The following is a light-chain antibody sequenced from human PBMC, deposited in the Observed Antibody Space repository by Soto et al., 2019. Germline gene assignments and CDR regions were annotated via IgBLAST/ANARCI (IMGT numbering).Light chain of an antibody. Sequence: DIQMTQSPSSLSASVGDRVTITCQASQDINNYLNWYQQKPGKAPKLLIYDASNLKTGVPSRFSGSGSGTVFTFTISSLQPEDIATYYCQHYYNLPITFGQGTRLENK. J-gene: IGKJ5*01. CDR2: DAS. CDR1: QDINNY. CDR3: QHYYNLPIT. V-gene: IGKV1-33*01.